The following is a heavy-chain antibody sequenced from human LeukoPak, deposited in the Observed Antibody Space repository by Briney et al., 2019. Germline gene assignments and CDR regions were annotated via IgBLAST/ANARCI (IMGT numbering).Heavy chain of an antibody. CDR3: ARAGEGPGYCSGGSCRNYYYYGMDV. D-gene: IGHD2-15*01. Sequence: ASVKVSCKASGRTFSSYAISWVRQAPGQGREWMGRIIPILVIANYAQKFQGRVTITADKSTSTAYMELSSLRSEDTAVYYCARAGEGPGYCSGGSCRNYYYYGMDVWGQGTTVTVSS. CDR2: IIPILVIA. CDR1: GRTFSSYA. J-gene: IGHJ6*02. V-gene: IGHV1-69*04.